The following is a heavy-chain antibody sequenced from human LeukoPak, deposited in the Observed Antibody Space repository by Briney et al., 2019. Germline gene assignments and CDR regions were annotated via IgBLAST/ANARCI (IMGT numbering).Heavy chain of an antibody. V-gene: IGHV3-30*04. J-gene: IGHJ4*02. CDR3: VSDWDGY. CDR1: GFTFTTYT. CDR2: ISFDGTNK. Sequence: GGSLRLSCAASGFTFTTYTMHWVRQAPGKGLEWVAVISFDGTNKFYADSVKGRFTISRDNSNNMLYLQMNSLRAEDTAVYYCVSDWDGYWGQGTLVTVSS. D-gene: IGHD1-26*01.